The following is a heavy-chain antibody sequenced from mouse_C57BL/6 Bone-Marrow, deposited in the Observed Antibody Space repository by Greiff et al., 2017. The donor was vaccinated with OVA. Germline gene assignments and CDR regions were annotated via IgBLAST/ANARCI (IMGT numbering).Heavy chain of an antibody. J-gene: IGHJ3*01. Sequence: EVKVVESGGGLVKPGGSLKLSCAASGFTFSDYGMHWVRQAPEKGLEWVAYISSGSSAIYYADTVKGRFTISRDNAKNTLFLQMTSLRSEDTAMYYCARPGTGIFWFAYWGQGTLVTVSA. CDR3: ARPGTGIFWFAY. V-gene: IGHV5-17*01. D-gene: IGHD3-3*01. CDR1: GFTFSDYG. CDR2: ISSGSSAI.